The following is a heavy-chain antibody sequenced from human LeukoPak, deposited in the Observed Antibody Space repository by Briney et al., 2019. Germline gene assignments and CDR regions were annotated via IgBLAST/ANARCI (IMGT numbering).Heavy chain of an antibody. V-gene: IGHV4-39*01. CDR2: IYYSGST. J-gene: IGHJ5*02. CDR1: GGSISSSSYY. D-gene: IGHD3-10*01. CDR3: ARRAAGSWYYGSGSLGWFDP. Sequence: SETLSLTRTVSGGSISSSSYYWGWIRQPPGKGLEWIGSIYYSGSTYYNPSLKSRVTISVDTSKNQFSLKLSSVTAADTAVYYCARRAAGSWYYGSGSLGWFDPWGQGTLVTVSS.